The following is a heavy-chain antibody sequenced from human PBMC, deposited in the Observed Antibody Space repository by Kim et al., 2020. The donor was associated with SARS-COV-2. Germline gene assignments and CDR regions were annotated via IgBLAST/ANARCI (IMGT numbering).Heavy chain of an antibody. V-gene: IGHV1-8*01. CDR2: MNPNSGNT. CDR1: GYTFTSYD. D-gene: IGHD4-17*01. CDR3: ARGQILYGDYVFHVPLYYYFYMDV. J-gene: IGHJ6*03. Sequence: VKVSCKASGYTFTSYDINWVRQATGQELEWMGWMNPNSGNTGYAQKFQGRVTMTRNTSISTAYMELSSLRSEDTAVYYCARGQILYGDYVFHVPLYYYFYMDVWGKGTTVTVSS.